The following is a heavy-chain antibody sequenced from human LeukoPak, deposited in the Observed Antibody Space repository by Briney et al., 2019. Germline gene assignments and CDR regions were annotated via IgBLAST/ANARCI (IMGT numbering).Heavy chain of an antibody. CDR2: VSDKGDAT. J-gene: IGHJ2*01. Sequence: GGSLRLSCAASGFTFSNYAMSWVRRAPGKGLEWSSTVSDKGDATAHPDSVKGRFTISTQHAKTTLSLLINIPRAQDTAVSYCASVGPLATRSAGHYYFDLWGRGTLVTVSS. CDR3: ASVGPLATRSAGHYYFDL. CDR1: GFTFSNYA. D-gene: IGHD3-10*01. V-gene: IGHV3-23*01.